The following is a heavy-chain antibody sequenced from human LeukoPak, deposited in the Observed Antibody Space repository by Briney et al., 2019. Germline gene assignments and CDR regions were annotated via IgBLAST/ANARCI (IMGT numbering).Heavy chain of an antibody. Sequence: GGSLRLSCVASEFNFMSYSMHWVRQAPVKGLQWVAAISYDGSNIFYGDSVKGRFTISRDNSKNTLYLQMNNLRTEDTAVYYCARIPLDGHRYFDLWGRGTLVTVSS. J-gene: IGHJ2*01. CDR3: ARIPLDGHRYFDL. V-gene: IGHV3-30*04. CDR2: ISYDGSNI. CDR1: EFNFMSYS. D-gene: IGHD5-24*01.